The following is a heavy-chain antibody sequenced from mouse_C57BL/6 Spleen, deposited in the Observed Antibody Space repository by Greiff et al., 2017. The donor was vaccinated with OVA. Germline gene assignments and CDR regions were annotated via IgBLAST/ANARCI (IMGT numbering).Heavy chain of an antibody. Sequence: QVQLQQPGTELVNPGASVKLSCKASGYTFTSYWMHWVKQRPGQGLEWIGNINPSNGDTNFNEKFKSKATLTVDKSSSLVYMQLGSLTSEDSAVYYCVTAQATAYWGQGTLVTVSA. CDR1: GYTFTSYW. CDR2: INPSNGDT. CDR3: VTAQATAY. D-gene: IGHD3-2*02. V-gene: IGHV1-53*01. J-gene: IGHJ3*01.